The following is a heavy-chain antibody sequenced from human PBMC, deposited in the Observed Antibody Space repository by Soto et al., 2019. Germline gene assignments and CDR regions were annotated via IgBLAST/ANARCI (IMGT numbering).Heavy chain of an antibody. V-gene: IGHV3-53*01. Sequence: GGSLRLSCVASGFTVSSNYMSWVRQAPGKGLEWVSVIYSGGSTYYADSVKGRFTISRDNSKNTLYLQMNSLRAEDTAVYYCATGKWLYYYYGMDVWGQGTTVTVSS. D-gene: IGHD6-19*01. CDR1: GFTVSSNY. J-gene: IGHJ6*02. CDR3: ATGKWLYYYYGMDV. CDR2: IYSGGST.